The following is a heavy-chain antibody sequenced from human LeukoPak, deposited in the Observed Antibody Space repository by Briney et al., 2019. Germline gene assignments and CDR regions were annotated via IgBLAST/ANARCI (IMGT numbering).Heavy chain of an antibody. V-gene: IGHV3-30-3*02. Sequence: GGSLRLSCAASGFTFSSYAMHWVRQAPGKGLEWVAVISYDGGNKYYADSVKGRFTIFRDNSKNTVYLQMNSLRVEDTAVYYCAKSLYGGCDYWGQGTVVTVSS. CDR2: ISYDGGNK. CDR1: GFTFSSYA. D-gene: IGHD3-16*02. CDR3: AKSLYGGCDY. J-gene: IGHJ4*02.